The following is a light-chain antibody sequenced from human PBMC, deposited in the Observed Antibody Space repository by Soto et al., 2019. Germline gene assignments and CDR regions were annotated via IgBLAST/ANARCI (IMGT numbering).Light chain of an antibody. Sequence: DIVMTQSPDSLAVSLGERATINCKSSQSVLYSSNNKNYLAWYKQKAGQPPKLLIYWASTRQSGVPDRFSGSGSETDFTLTISSLQAEDVAIYYCQQYYNPPLTFGGGTKVEIK. CDR2: WAS. CDR1: QSVLYSSNNKNY. CDR3: QQYYNPPLT. V-gene: IGKV4-1*01. J-gene: IGKJ4*01.